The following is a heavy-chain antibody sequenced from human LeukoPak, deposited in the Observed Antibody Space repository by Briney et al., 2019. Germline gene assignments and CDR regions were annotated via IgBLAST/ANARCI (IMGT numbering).Heavy chain of an antibody. Sequence: SETLSLTCSVSGYSIANTFYWGRIRQSPGKGLEWIGSIHHSGNRFESGSTHYNPSLRSRVTVSADTSKQQFFLTLTSVTAADTAVYFCARNVTSGFFSDWSQGTLVTVSS. V-gene: IGHV4-38-2*01. J-gene: IGHJ4*02. CDR3: ARNVTSGFFSD. CDR2: IHHSGNRFESGST. CDR1: GYSIANTFY. D-gene: IGHD3-22*01.